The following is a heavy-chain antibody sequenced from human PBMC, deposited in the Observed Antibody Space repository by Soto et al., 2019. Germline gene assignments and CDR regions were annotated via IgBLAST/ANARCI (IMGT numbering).Heavy chain of an antibody. J-gene: IGHJ4*02. CDR2: IYPGDSET. CDR3: ARPGAPTDTVVYDF. CDR1: GYSFANYW. D-gene: IGHD5-18*01. V-gene: IGHV5-51*01. Sequence: PGESLKISCKASGYSFANYWIGWVCQKPGKGLEWMGVIYPGDSETAYSPSFEGQAIISVDRSRGTAFLEWSSLKASDTAMYYCARPGAPTDTVVYDFWGQGTQVTVSS.